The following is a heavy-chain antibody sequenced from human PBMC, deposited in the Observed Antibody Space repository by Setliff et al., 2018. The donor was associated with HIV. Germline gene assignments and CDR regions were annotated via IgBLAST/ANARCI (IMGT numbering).Heavy chain of an antibody. CDR2: TSDDGSNK. Sequence: GGSLRLSCAASEFTFSSYGMHWVRQAPGKGLEWVATTSDDGSNKYYADSVKGRFTISRDNAKNSLYLHMNTLRADDTAVYFCARDQIRSRYYYYYTDVWGKGTPVTVSS. V-gene: IGHV3-30*03. CDR1: EFTFSSYG. J-gene: IGHJ6*03. D-gene: IGHD3-3*01. CDR3: ARDQIRSRYYYYYTDV.